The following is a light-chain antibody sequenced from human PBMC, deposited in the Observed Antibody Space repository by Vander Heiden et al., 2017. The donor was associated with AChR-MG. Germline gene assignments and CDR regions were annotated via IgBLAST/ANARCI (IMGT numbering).Light chain of an antibody. CDR3: QQDGDSPLT. J-gene: IGKJ4*01. Sequence: EVVLTQSPGTLSLSPRERATLSCKASQRVNDNHLAWYQQKLGQTPRLLIHGASSRATGIPDRFSGSESGTDFTLTISRLEPEDFAVYYCQQDGDSPLTFGGGTRVEI. V-gene: IGKV3-20*01. CDR2: GAS. CDR1: QRVNDNH.